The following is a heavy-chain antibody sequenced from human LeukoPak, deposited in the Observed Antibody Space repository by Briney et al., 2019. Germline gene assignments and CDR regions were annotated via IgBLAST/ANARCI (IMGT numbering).Heavy chain of an antibody. CDR2: ISSSSSYI. CDR3: AREPPSYYYDSSGYVDY. V-gene: IGHV3-21*01. J-gene: IGHJ4*02. CDR1: GFTFSSYS. D-gene: IGHD3-22*01. Sequence: GGSLRLSCAASGFTFSSYSMNWVRQAPGKGLEWVSSISSSSSYIYYADSVKGRFTISRDNAKNSLYLQMNSLRAEDTAVYYCAREPPSYYYDSSGYVDYWGQGTLVTVSS.